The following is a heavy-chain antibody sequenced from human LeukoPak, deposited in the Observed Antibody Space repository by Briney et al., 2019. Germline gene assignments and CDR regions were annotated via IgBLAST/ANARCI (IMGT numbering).Heavy chain of an antibody. J-gene: IGHJ6*02. CDR3: ARGGVVPAAHYYYYGMDV. V-gene: IGHV1-8*01. CDR1: GYTFTSYD. Sequence: ASVKVSCKASGYTFTSYDINWVRQATGQGLEWMGWMNPNSGNTGYAQKFQGRVTMTRNTSISTAYMELSSLRSEDTAVYYCARGGVVPAAHYYYYGMDVWGQGTTVTVSS. CDR2: MNPNSGNT. D-gene: IGHD2-2*01.